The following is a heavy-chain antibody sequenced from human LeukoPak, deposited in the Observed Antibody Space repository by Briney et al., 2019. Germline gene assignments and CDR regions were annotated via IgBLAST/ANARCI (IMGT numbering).Heavy chain of an antibody. J-gene: IGHJ4*02. D-gene: IGHD1-7*01. CDR1: GFTFSSYS. Sequence: GGSLRLSCAASGFTFSSYSMNWVHQAPGKGLEWVSSISSSSSYIYYADSVKGRFTISRDNAKNSLYLQMNSLRAEDTAVYYCARVLTPGTFDYWGQGTLVTVSS. V-gene: IGHV3-21*01. CDR2: ISSSSSYI. CDR3: ARVLTPGTFDY.